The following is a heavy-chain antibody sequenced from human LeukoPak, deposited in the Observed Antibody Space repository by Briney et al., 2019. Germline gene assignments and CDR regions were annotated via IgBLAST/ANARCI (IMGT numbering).Heavy chain of an antibody. CDR2: IYYSGST. CDR3: ARRIVAVAGFDY. J-gene: IGHJ4*02. V-gene: IGHV4-39*01. D-gene: IGHD6-19*01. Sequence: SETLSLTCPVSGDAISSISDFWGWIRQPPGKGLEWIGSIYYSGSTYYNPSLKSRVTISVDTSKNQFSLKLSSVTAADTAVYYCARRIVAVAGFDYWGQGTLVTVSS. CDR1: GDAISSISDF.